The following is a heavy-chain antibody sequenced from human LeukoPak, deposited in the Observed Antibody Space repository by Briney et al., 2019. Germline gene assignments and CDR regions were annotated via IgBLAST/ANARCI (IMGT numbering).Heavy chain of an antibody. CDR2: IKQDGSEK. CDR1: GFTFDDYA. Sequence: GGSLRLSCEGSGFTFDDYAMHWVRQAPGKGLEWVANIKQDGSEKYYVDSVKGRFTISRDNAKNSLYLQMNSLRAEDTAVYYCARGGIYCSSTSCAFPMGGYWGQGTLVTVSS. J-gene: IGHJ4*02. D-gene: IGHD2-2*01. CDR3: ARGGIYCSSTSCAFPMGGY. V-gene: IGHV3-7*01.